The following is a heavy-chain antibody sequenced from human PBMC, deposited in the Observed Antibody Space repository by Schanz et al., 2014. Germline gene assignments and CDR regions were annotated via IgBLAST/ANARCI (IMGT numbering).Heavy chain of an antibody. V-gene: IGHV3-11*01. CDR3: AKDAPYPFDL. J-gene: IGHJ2*01. CDR2: ISSGGTTT. CDR1: GFVFGDYY. Sequence: QVQLVDSGGGLVKPGGSLRLSCTASGFVFGDYYMAWIRQAPGKGPEYVSYISSGGTTTYHSDSVKGRFTISRDSAENSLYLQMNSLRAEDTAIYYCAKDAPYPFDLWGRGTLITVSS.